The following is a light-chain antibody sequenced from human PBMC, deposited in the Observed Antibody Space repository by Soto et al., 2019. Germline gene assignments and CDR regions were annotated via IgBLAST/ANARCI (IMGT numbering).Light chain of an antibody. CDR1: STDVGGYNY. CDR2: EVT. Sequence: QSVLAQPSSVSGSPGQSITISCTGTSTDVGGYNYVSWYQHHSGKAPKHLIYEVTNRPSGISDRFSGSKSVNTASLTISGLQAEDESDYYCGSYSSTDTPFVFGTGTKLTVL. V-gene: IGLV2-14*01. J-gene: IGLJ1*01. CDR3: GSYSSTDTPFV.